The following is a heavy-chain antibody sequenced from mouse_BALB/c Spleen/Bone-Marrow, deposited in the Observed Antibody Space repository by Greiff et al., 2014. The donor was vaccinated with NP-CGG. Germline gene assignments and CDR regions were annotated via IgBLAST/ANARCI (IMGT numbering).Heavy chain of an antibody. Sequence: EVKLMQSGPELVKPGSSVKMSCKASGYSFTDYTIHWVKQSHGKSLEWMGVFNPNNGGTNYNQKFKDKATLTADKSSRTAYMEFRSLTFEDAAFYYCARAGWYDYWGQGTTLTVSS. V-gene: IGHV1-18*01. J-gene: IGHJ2*01. CDR3: ARAGWYDY. CDR1: GYSFTDYT. CDR2: FNPNNGGT. D-gene: IGHD1-1*02.